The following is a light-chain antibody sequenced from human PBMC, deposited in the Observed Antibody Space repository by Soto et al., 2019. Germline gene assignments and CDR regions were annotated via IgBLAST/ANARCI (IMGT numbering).Light chain of an antibody. V-gene: IGKV3-15*01. Sequence: EIVMTQSPATLSVSPGERATLSCRASQSVGSNLAWYQHRPGQAPRLLILGASTRVAGIPARFSGSGSGTEFTLTISGLQSEDFAVYYCQQYKDGYTFGQGTKLEIK. CDR1: QSVGSN. CDR2: GAS. J-gene: IGKJ2*01. CDR3: QQYKDGYT.